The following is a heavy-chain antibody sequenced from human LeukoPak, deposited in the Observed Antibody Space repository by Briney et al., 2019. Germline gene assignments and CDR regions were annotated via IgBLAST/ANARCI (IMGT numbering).Heavy chain of an antibody. CDR1: GFTFSSYA. D-gene: IGHD6-13*01. Sequence: GGSLRLSCAASGFTFSSYAMSWVRQAPGKGLEWVSAISGSGGSTYYADSVKGRFTISRDNSRNTLYLQMNSLRAEDTAVYYCARIAALYFYYMVVWGKGTTVTVSS. J-gene: IGHJ6*03. CDR2: ISGSGGST. V-gene: IGHV3-23*01. CDR3: ARIAALYFYYMVV.